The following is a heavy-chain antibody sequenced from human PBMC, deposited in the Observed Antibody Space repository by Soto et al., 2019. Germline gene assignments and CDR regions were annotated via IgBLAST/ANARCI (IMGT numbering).Heavy chain of an antibody. CDR3: ARERPDGARLDP. J-gene: IGHJ5*02. CDR2: IYHSGST. D-gene: IGHD6-6*01. Sequence: QVQLQESGPGLVKPSQTLSLTCTVSGGSISSGDYYWSWIRQPPGKALEWIGYIYHSGSTYYNPSLXSXITISVDTSKNQFSLKLSSVTAADTAVYYCARERPDGARLDPWGQGTLVTVSS. V-gene: IGHV4-30-4*01. CDR1: GGSISSGDYY.